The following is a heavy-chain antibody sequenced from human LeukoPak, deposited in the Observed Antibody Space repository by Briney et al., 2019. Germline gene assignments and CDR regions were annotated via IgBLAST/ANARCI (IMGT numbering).Heavy chain of an antibody. CDR2: ISGSGGST. CDR1: GFTFSSYA. D-gene: IGHD5-18*01. J-gene: IGHJ4*02. Sequence: PGGSLRLSCAASGFTFSSYAMSWVRQAPGKGLEWVSAISGSGGSTYYADSVKGRFTISRDNSKNTLYLQMNSLRAEDTAVYYCAKGVLGYSYGPPTKNDYWGQGTLVTVSS. CDR3: AKGVLGYSYGPPTKNDY. V-gene: IGHV3-23*01.